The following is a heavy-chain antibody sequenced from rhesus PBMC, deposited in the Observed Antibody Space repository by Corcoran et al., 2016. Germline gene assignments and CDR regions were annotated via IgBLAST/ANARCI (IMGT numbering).Heavy chain of an antibody. CDR1: GGSISADYY. CDR2: IDGSCVGT. D-gene: IGHD5-24*01. Sequence: QVQLQESGPGLVEPSETLSLTCAVSGGSISADYYLSWIRSWIRQPPGKGLEWIGDIDGSCVGTPDHPSLKNRVTISIDTSKNHVSLRLNSVTAADTAVYYCARARYSGYTYGAYFDYWGQGVLVTVSS. V-gene: IGHV4-106*01. J-gene: IGHJ4*01. CDR3: ARARYSGYTYGAYFDY.